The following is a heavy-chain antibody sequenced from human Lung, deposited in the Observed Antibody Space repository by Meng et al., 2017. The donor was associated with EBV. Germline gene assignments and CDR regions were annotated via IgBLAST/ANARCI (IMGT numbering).Heavy chain of an antibody. V-gene: IGHV2-5*02. D-gene: IGHD3-22*01. J-gene: IGHJ4*02. CDR3: THRPMTSAYYYFDY. CDR1: GFSLSISGVG. CDR2: IYWDDDK. Sequence: HNTLKGSCPTLAKPTQHPTLTCTFSGFSLSISGVGVGWIRQPPGKALEWLALIYWDDDKRYSPSLKSRLTITKDTSKNQVVLTMTNMDPVDTATYYCTHRPMTSAYYYFDYWGQGTLVTVSS.